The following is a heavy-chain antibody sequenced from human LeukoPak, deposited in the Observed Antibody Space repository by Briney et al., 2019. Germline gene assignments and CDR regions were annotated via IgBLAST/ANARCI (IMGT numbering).Heavy chain of an antibody. Sequence: PSETLSLTCAVSGGSISSSNWWSWVRQPPGKGLEWIGSIYYSGSTYYNPSLKSRVTISVDTSKNQFSLKLSSVTAADTAVYYCARRLGYNWFDPWGQGTLVTVSS. CDR2: IYYSGST. D-gene: IGHD6-19*01. CDR1: GGSISSSNW. CDR3: ARRLGYNWFDP. V-gene: IGHV4-4*02. J-gene: IGHJ5*02.